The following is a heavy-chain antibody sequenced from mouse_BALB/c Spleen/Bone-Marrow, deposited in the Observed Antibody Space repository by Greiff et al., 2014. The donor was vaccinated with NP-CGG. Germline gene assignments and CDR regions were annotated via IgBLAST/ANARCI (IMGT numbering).Heavy chain of an antibody. D-gene: IGHD1-1*01. J-gene: IGHJ4*01. Sequence: VQRVESGPELVKPGASVRISCKASGYTFTSYYIHWVKQRPGQGLEWIGWIYPGNVNTKYNEKFKGKATLTADKSSSTAYMQLSSLTSEDSAAYFCARFYYGSSYAMDYWGQGTSVTVSS. CDR3: ARFYYGSSYAMDY. CDR2: IYPGNVNT. CDR1: GYTFTSYY. V-gene: IGHV1S56*01.